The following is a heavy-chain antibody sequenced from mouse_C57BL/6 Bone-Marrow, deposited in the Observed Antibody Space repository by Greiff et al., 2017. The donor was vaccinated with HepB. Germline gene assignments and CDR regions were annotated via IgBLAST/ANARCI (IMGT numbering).Heavy chain of an antibody. Sequence: QVHVKQSGAELVRPGTSVKMSCKASGYTFTNYWIGWAKQRPGHGLEWIGDIYPGGGYTNYNEKFKGKATLTADKSSSTAYMQFSSLTSEDSAIYYCARYSDGYPFAYWGQGTLVTVSA. V-gene: IGHV1-63*01. CDR1: GYTFTNYW. J-gene: IGHJ3*01. CDR3: ARYSDGYPFAY. CDR2: IYPGGGYT. D-gene: IGHD2-3*01.